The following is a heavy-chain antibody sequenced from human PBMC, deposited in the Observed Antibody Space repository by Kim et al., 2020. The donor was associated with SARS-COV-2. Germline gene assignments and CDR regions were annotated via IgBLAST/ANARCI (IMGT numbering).Heavy chain of an antibody. V-gene: IGHV4-39*07. Sequence: SETLSLTCTVSGVSLSSSTYYWGWIRQPPGKGLEWIGSIYESGATSYSSSLKSRVSISVDTAKNQISLKLTSVTAADTAAYFCARGWFGELTYFYYGMDVWGQGTTVTVSS. CDR3: ARGWFGELTYFYYGMDV. J-gene: IGHJ6*02. CDR1: GVSLSSSTYY. CDR2: IYESGAT. D-gene: IGHD3-10*01.